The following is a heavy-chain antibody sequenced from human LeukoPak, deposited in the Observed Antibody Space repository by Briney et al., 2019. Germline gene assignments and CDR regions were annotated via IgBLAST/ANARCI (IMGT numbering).Heavy chain of an antibody. V-gene: IGHV4-30-2*01. J-gene: IGHJ5*02. CDR3: ARGDGSGRGGWSDP. Sequence: SETLSLTCTVSGASISSGTYSWSWIRQPPGEGLEWIGYIYHTGSTYYNPSLKSRVTISVDRSKNQFSLNLNSVTAADTALYYCARGDGSGRGGWSDPGGQGTLITVSS. D-gene: IGHD3-10*01. CDR1: GASISSGTYS. CDR2: IYHTGST.